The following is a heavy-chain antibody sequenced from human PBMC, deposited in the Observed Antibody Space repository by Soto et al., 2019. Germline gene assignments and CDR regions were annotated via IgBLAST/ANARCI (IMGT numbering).Heavy chain of an antibody. CDR2: IIPIIGTA. CDR1: GGTFSSYG. V-gene: IGHV1-69*12. Sequence: QVQLVQSGAEVKKPGSSVKVSCKASGGTFSSYGISWVRQAPGQGLEWMGGIIPIIGTANYAQKFQGRVTITADESTSTAYMELSSLRSEDTAVYYCARPTYYDFWSGYQTGYYYYGMGGWGQGTTVTVSS. D-gene: IGHD3-3*01. J-gene: IGHJ6*01. CDR3: ARPTYYDFWSGYQTGYYYYGMGG.